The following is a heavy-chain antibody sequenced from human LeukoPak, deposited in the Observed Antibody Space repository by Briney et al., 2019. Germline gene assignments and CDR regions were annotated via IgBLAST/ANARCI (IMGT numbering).Heavy chain of an antibody. CDR1: GFTFSSYW. J-gene: IGHJ5*02. Sequence: GGSPRLSCAASGFTFSSYWMSWVRQAPGKGLEWVANIKQDGSEKYYVDSVKGRFTISRDNAKNSLYLQMNSLRAEDTAVYYCAMGLLWFGTGGFDPWGQGTLVTVSS. CDR2: IKQDGSEK. V-gene: IGHV3-7*01. CDR3: AMGLLWFGTGGFDP. D-gene: IGHD3-10*01.